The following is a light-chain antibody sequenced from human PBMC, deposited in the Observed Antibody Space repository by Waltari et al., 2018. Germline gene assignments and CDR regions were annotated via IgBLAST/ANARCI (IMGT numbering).Light chain of an antibody. CDR2: AAS. CDR1: QGVSTY. Sequence: AIRMTQSPSSLSASIGDRVTISCRASQGVSTYLAWYQQKPGKAPSLLIHAASTLQSGVPSRFSGSGTGTDFNLTITCLQSEDFATYYCQQYHDYPWTFGQGTKVDI. J-gene: IGKJ1*01. CDR3: QQYHDYPWT. V-gene: IGKV1-8*01.